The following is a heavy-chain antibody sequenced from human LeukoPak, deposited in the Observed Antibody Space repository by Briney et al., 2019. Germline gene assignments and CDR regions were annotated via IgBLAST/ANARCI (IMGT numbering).Heavy chain of an antibody. J-gene: IGHJ5*02. CDR2: IGGTNVPNT. CDR1: GFIFSNSA. V-gene: IGHV3-23*01. CDR3: VKFAPGFLSADWFDP. Sequence: GGSLRLSCAASGFIFSNSALSWVRLPPGQGLEWVAGIGGTNVPNTWYADSVKGRFTISRDNSKSTLYLQMRSLRVEDTALYYCVKFAPGFLSADWFDPWAREPWSPSPQ. D-gene: IGHD3-16*02.